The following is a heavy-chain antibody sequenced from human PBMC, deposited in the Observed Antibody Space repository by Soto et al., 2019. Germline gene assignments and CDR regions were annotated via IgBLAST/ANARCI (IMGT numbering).Heavy chain of an antibody. J-gene: IGHJ4*02. D-gene: IGHD3-10*01. V-gene: IGHV3-30*18. CDR2: ISYDGSNK. CDR3: VKDQVVEGQYYGSSEFFF. CDR1: AFTFRSYG. Sequence: GGSLRLSCETSAFTFRSYGMHWVRQAPGKGLQWVASISYDGSNKNYVDSVKGRFTVSRDNSKSTLYLQMNSLRKDDTAVYYWVKDQVVEGQYYGSSEFFFWGRGTLVTVSS.